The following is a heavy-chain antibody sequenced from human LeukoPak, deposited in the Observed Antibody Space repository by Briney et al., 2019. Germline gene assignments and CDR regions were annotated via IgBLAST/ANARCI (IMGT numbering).Heavy chain of an antibody. J-gene: IGHJ6*02. Sequence: ASVKVSCKASGYTFTGYYMHWVRQAPGQGLEWMGWISAYNGNTNYAQKLQGRVTMTTDTSTSTAYMELRSLRSDDTAVYYCAREDTASNQYYYYGMGVWGQGTTVTVSS. CDR2: ISAYNGNT. CDR3: AREDTASNQYYYYGMGV. V-gene: IGHV1-18*04. CDR1: GYTFTGYY. D-gene: IGHD4-11*01.